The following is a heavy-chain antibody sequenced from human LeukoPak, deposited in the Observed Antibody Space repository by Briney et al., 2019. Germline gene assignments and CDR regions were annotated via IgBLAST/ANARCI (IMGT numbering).Heavy chain of an antibody. D-gene: IGHD2-2*01. V-gene: IGHV4-59*01. Sequence: SETLSLTCTVSGGSISSYYWSWIRQPPGKGLEWIGYIYYSGSTNYNPSLKSRVTISVDTSKNQFSLKLSSVTAADTAVYYCARESRVPAARAFGYWGQGTLVTVSS. CDR1: GGSISSYY. J-gene: IGHJ4*02. CDR3: ARESRVPAARAFGY. CDR2: IYYSGST.